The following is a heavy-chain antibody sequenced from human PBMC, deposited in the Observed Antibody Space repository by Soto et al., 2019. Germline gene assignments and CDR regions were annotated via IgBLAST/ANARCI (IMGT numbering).Heavy chain of an antibody. CDR2: IYSGGST. CDR1: GFTVSSNY. J-gene: IGHJ4*02. CDR3: ARVGINMVRDYYFDY. D-gene: IGHD3-10*01. V-gene: IGHV3-53*02. Sequence: EVQLVETGGGLIQPGGSLRLSCAASGFTVSSNYMSWVRQAPGKGLEWVSVIYSGGSTYYADSVKGRFTISRDNSKNTLYLQMNSLRAEDTAVYYCARVGINMVRDYYFDYWGQGTLVTVSS.